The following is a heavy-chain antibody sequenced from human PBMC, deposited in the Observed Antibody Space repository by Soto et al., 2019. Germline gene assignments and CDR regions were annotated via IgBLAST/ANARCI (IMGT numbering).Heavy chain of an antibody. J-gene: IGHJ6*02. CDR2: IDPSDSYT. D-gene: IGHD2-2*02. CDR1: GYSFTSYG. Sequence: XESLKVSWKCSGYSFTSYGSSLVLQMPGKGLEWMGRIDPSDSYTNYSPSFQGHVTISADKSISTAYLQWSSLKASDTAMYYCARLVVVPDAIHYYYYYGMDVWAQGTTVTVSS. V-gene: IGHV5-10-1*01. CDR3: ARLVVVPDAIHYYYYYGMDV.